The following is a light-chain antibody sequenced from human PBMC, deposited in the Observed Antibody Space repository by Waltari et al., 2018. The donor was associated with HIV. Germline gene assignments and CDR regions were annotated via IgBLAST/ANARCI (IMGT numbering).Light chain of an antibody. CDR2: EVG. CDR1: GRAVGNYDL. J-gene: IGLJ2*01. CDR3: SSYLDSATVL. Sequence: SALTPPASVSASPGQSITISCSGTGRAVGNYDLVSWYQQHPGKVPKLIIYEVGRRPSGVSYRFSGSKSGNTASLTISGLQADDEADYYCSSYLDSATVLFGGGTKLTVL. V-gene: IGLV2-23*02.